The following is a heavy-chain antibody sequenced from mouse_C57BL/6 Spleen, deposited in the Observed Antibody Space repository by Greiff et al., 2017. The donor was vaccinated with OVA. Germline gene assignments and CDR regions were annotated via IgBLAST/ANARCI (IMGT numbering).Heavy chain of an antibody. D-gene: IGHD2-4*01. Sequence: EVKLVESGGGLVQPGGSMKLSCVASGFTFSNYWMNWVRQSPEKGLEWVAQIRLKSDNYATHYAESVKGRFTISRDDSKSSVYLQMNNLRAEDTGIDYCIDNYDDDWYGDVWGTGTTVTVSS. V-gene: IGHV6-3*01. CDR2: IRLKSDNYAT. J-gene: IGHJ1*03. CDR1: GFTFSNYW. CDR3: IDNYDDDWYGDV.